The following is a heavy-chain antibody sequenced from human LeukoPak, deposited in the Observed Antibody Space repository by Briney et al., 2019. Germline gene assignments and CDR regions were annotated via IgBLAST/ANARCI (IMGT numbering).Heavy chain of an antibody. CDR2: IYFSGST. J-gene: IGHJ4*02. D-gene: IGHD3-22*01. V-gene: IGHV4-61*05. CDR3: ARENSYYDSSGYYFGSGYFDY. Sequence: PSETLSLTCTVSGGSISSSSYYWGWIRQPPGKGLEWIGNIYFSGSTNYSPSLQSRVTISVEKSKNHFSLRLSSVTAADTAVYYCARENSYYDSSGYYFGSGYFDYWGQGTLVTVSS. CDR1: GGSISSSSYY.